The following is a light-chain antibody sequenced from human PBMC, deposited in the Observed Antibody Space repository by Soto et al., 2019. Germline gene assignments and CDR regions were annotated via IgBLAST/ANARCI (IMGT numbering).Light chain of an antibody. CDR2: ENN. V-gene: IGLV1-51*02. J-gene: IGLJ1*01. CDR3: GAWDGSXSGDV. CDR1: SSNIGNNF. Sequence: QSALTQPPSVSAAPGQMVTISCSGSSSNIGNNFVSWFQQLPGTAPRLLIYENNKRPSGVPDRFSGSKSGTSATLGIAGLQTGDEADYYCGAWDGSXSGDVFGTGTKVTVL.